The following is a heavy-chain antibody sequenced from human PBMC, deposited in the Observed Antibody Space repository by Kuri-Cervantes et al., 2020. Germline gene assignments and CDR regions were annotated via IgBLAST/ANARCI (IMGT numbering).Heavy chain of an antibody. CDR3: ARAGSRGAYDYYYMDV. D-gene: IGHD3-10*01. Sequence: GESLKISCAASGFTFSSYEMNWVRQAPGKGLEWVSYISSSGSTIYYADSVKGRFTISRDNAKNTLFLQMNSLRAEDTAVYYCARAGSRGAYDYYYMDVWGKGTTVTVSS. J-gene: IGHJ6*03. V-gene: IGHV3-48*03. CDR2: ISSSGSTI. CDR1: GFTFSSYE.